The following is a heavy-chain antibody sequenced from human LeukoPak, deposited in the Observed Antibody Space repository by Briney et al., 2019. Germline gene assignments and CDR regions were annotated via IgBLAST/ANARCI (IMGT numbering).Heavy chain of an antibody. V-gene: IGHV4-34*01. J-gene: IGHJ4*02. CDR1: GGSLSGYY. CDR3: ARQTTSGYLDY. D-gene: IGHD3-22*01. Sequence: PSETLSLTCSVYGGSLSGYYWSWIRQTPGKGLELIGEINHSGSTTYYPSFKSRVTISVDTSKNQFSLKLRSVTAADRALYYCARQTTSGYLDYWGQGTPVTVS. CDR2: INHSGST.